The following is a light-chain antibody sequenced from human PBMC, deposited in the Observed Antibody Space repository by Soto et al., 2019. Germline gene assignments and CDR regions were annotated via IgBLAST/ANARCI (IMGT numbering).Light chain of an antibody. CDR2: EAR. V-gene: IGLV1-40*01. J-gene: IGLJ1*01. CDR3: SLYTSENTDV. CDR1: SSNIGTPHD. Sequence: QSVLTQPPSVSGAPGQRVTISCTGDSSNIGTPHDVQWYQQFPGTVPKLIIYEARNRPSGVPDRFSGSKSGNTASLTISGLQAADEADYYCSLYTSENTDVFGTGTKLTVL.